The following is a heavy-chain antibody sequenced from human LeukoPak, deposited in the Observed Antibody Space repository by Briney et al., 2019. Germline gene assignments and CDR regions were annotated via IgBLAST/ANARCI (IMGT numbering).Heavy chain of an antibody. CDR3: ARPAGTDQLPYYFDY. J-gene: IGHJ4*02. CDR1: GGSIGSSSYY. D-gene: IGHD2-2*01. CDR2: IYYTGST. V-gene: IGHV4-39*01. Sequence: PSETLSLTCTVSGGSIGSSSYYWGWIRQPPGKGLEWIGSIYYTGSTYYNPSLKSRVTISVDTSKNQFSLKLSSVTAADTAVYYCARPAGTDQLPYYFDYWGQGTLVAVSS.